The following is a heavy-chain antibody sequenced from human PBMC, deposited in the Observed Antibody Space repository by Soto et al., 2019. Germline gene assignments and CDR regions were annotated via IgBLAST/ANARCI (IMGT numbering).Heavy chain of an antibody. Sequence: EVQLLESGGGLVQPGGSLRLSCAASGFTFSSYGMSWVRQAPGKGLEWVSTISGGGSTYYADSVKGSFTSTRDNSKNTVYLQVNSVRAEDTAAYYCASLGGSSWSSYFDYWGQGTLVTVSS. CDR1: GFTFSSYG. V-gene: IGHV3-23*01. CDR3: ASLGGSSWSSYFDY. D-gene: IGHD6-13*01. J-gene: IGHJ4*02. CDR2: ISGGGST.